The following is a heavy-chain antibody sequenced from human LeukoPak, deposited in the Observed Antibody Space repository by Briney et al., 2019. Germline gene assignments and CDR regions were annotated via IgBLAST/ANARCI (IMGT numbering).Heavy chain of an antibody. J-gene: IGHJ4*02. CDR2: ISYDGGNK. V-gene: IGHV3-30*04. CDR3: AKKSQKNYFDY. Sequence: PGGSLRLSCTASGFTFGDYAMSWVRQAPGKGLEWVAVISYDGGNKYYADSVKGRFTISRDNSKNTLYLQMNSLRGEDTAVYYCAKKSQKNYFDYWGQGTLVTVSS. CDR1: GFTFGDYA.